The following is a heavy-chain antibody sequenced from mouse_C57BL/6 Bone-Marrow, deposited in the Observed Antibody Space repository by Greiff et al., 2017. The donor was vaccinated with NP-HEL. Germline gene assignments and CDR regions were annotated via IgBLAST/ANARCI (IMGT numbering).Heavy chain of an antibody. V-gene: IGHV5-6*01. CDR1: GFTFSSYG. CDR3: ARRGYYGSFYYAMDY. J-gene: IGHJ4*01. D-gene: IGHD1-1*01. Sequence: EVQLVESGGDLVKPGGSLKLSCAASGFTFSSYGMSWVRQTPDKRLEWVATISSGGSYTYYPDSVKGRFTISRDNAKHTLYLEMSSLKSDDTAMYYCARRGYYGSFYYAMDYWGQGTSVTVSS. CDR2: ISSGGSYT.